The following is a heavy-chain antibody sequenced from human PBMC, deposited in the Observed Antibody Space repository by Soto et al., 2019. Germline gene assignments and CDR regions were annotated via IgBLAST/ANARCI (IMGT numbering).Heavy chain of an antibody. V-gene: IGHV4-34*01. Sequence: SGTLALTCAVYGGSFSGYYWSWIRQPPEKGLEWIGEINHSGSTNYNPSLKSRVTISVDTSKNQFSLKLSSVTAADTAVYYCARGGYYYDSSGYYRNPYYFDYWGQGTLVTGSS. CDR2: INHSGST. J-gene: IGHJ4*02. CDR3: ARGGYYYDSSGYYRNPYYFDY. CDR1: GGSFSGYY. D-gene: IGHD3-22*01.